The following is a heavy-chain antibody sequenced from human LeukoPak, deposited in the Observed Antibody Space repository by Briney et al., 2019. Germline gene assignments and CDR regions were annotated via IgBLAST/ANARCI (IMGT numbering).Heavy chain of an antibody. Sequence: PSETLSLTCTVSGGSISSSSYYWGWIRQPPGKGLEWIGSIYYSGSTYYNPSLKSRVTISVDTSNNQFSLKLSSVTAADTAVYYCARVYDYVWGSYRYTEDAFDIWGQGTMVTVSS. CDR1: GGSISSSSYY. CDR3: ARVYDYVWGSYRYTEDAFDI. J-gene: IGHJ3*02. V-gene: IGHV4-39*07. CDR2: IYYSGST. D-gene: IGHD3-16*02.